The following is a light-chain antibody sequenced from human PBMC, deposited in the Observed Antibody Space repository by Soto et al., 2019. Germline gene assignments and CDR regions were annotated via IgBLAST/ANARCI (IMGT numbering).Light chain of an antibody. CDR3: QQSHSAPLT. CDR1: QNINNY. CDR2: AAS. V-gene: IGKV1-39*01. Sequence: DIQMTQSPSSLAASVGDRVIITCRASQNINNYLNWYQQKPGNAPNLLIYAASTLQSGVPSRFNGTGSGSDFTLTISSLRPEDFATYYCQQSHSAPLTFGGGTMVEMK. J-gene: IGKJ4*01.